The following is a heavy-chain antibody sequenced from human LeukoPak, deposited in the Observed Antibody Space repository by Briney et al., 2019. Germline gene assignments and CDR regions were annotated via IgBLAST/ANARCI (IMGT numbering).Heavy chain of an antibody. CDR2: IYTSGST. D-gene: IGHD1-20*01. J-gene: IGHJ4*02. CDR3: ARGAQYNWNVYDY. V-gene: IGHV4-4*07. CDR1: GGSISNFY. Sequence: SETLPLTCTVSGGSISNFYWSWIRQPAGKGLEWIGRIYTSGSTTYNPSLKSRVTMSMDTSKNQFSLKLSSVTAADTAVYYCARGAQYNWNVYDYWGQGTLVTVSS.